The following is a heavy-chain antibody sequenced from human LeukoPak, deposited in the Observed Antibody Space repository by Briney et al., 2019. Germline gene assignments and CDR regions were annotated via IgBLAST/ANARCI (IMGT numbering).Heavy chain of an antibody. CDR1: GFTLSNSW. V-gene: IGHV3-23*01. CDR2: IGAGGSST. J-gene: IGHJ4*02. CDR3: AKTPTNYDSSGGGGFDY. Sequence: GGSLRLSCAVSGFTLSNSWMHWVRQAPGKGLEWVSAIGAGGSSTYYADSVRGRFTISRDNSKNTLYLQMNSLRAEDTAVYYCAKTPTNYDSSGGGGFDYLGQGTLVTVSS. D-gene: IGHD3-22*01.